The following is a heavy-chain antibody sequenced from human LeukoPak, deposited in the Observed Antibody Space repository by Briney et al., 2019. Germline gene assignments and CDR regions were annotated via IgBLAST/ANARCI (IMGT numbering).Heavy chain of an antibody. CDR2: ISGSGGRT. CDR1: GFTFSSYA. J-gene: IGHJ4*02. D-gene: IGHD1-1*01. V-gene: IGHV3-23*01. CDR3: ATSPNEYSPLNY. Sequence: GGSLRLSCAASGFTFSSYAMSWVRQAPGKGLEWVSAISGSGGRTYYADSVKGRFTISRDNSKNTLYLQMNSLRAEDTAVYYCATSPNEYSPLNYWGQGTLVTVSS.